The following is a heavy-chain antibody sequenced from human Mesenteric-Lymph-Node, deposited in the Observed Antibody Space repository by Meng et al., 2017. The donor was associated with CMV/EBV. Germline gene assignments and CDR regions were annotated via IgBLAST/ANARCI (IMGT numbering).Heavy chain of an antibody. D-gene: IGHD1-26*01. V-gene: IGHV3-30*02. J-gene: IGHJ4*02. CDR1: GFTFSSYG. CDR3: AKERTEVGATN. CDR2: ITYDGSDK. Sequence: GESLKISCAASGFTFSSYGIHWVRQAPGKGPEWVAFITYDGSDKFYADSVTGRFTISRDNSKNTLYLQLNSLRPEDTAVYHCAKERTEVGATNWGQGTLVTVSS.